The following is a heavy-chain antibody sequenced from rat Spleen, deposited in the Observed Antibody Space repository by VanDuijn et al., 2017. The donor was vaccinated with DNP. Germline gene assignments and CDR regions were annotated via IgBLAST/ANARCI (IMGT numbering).Heavy chain of an antibody. CDR3: VRWVRALDY. J-gene: IGHJ2*01. CDR2: ISYSGRT. V-gene: IGHV3-1*01. CDR1: GSSITSNY. D-gene: IGHD4-1*01. Sequence: EVQLQESGPGLVKPSQSLSLTCSVTGSSITSNYWGWIRKFPGNKMAWIGHISYSGRTTYNPSLKSRISISRDTSKNQFFLQLNSATTEDTGTYYCVRWVRALDYWCQGVMVTVSS.